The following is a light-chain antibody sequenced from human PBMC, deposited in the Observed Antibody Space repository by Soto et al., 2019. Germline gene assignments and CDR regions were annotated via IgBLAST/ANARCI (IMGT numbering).Light chain of an antibody. CDR2: DVS. Sequence: QSALTQPASVSGSPGQSITISCTGTSSDVGGYNYVSWYQQHPGKAPKLMIYDVSNRPSGVSNRFSGSKSGNTASLTISGLQAEDEADYYCSSYTSSSLHVFGTGTKLTDL. CDR1: SSDVGGYNY. J-gene: IGLJ1*01. V-gene: IGLV2-14*03. CDR3: SSYTSSSLHV.